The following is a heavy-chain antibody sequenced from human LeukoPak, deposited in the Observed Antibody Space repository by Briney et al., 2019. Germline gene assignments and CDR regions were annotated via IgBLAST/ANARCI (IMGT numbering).Heavy chain of an antibody. V-gene: IGHV4-39*01. J-gene: IGHJ4*02. CDR2: SYYSGNT. CDR1: GGSITTTTYY. Sequence: PSETLSLTCTLSGGSITTTTYYWGWIRQPPGKGLEWIGSSYYSGNTYYNPSLKSRVTISVDTSKSQFSLKLNSVTAADTAVYYCARHTVWVGYDWGQGTLVTVSS. D-gene: IGHD5-12*01. CDR3: ARHTVWVGYD.